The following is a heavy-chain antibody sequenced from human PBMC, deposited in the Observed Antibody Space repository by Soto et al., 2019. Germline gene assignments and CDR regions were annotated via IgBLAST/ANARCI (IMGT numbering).Heavy chain of an antibody. V-gene: IGHV3-21*02. CDR2: ISSSSSYI. J-gene: IGHJ5*02. Sequence: EVQLVESGGGLVKPGGSLRLSCAASGFTFSSYTMNWVRQAPGKGLEWVSSISSSSSYIYYADSVKGRFTISRDNAKNSLYLQMNSLRAEETAVYYCAIPTDGDCYSCPFKSWGQGTLVTVSS. CDR1: GFTFSSYT. CDR3: AIPTDGDCYSCPFKS. D-gene: IGHD2-21*02.